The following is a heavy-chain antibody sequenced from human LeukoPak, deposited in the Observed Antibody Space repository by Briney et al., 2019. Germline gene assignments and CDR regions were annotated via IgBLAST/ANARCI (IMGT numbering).Heavy chain of an antibody. CDR3: ASPLRGLRFGYYYGMDV. CDR2: IIPIFGTA. D-gene: IGHD5-12*01. V-gene: IGHV1-69*01. J-gene: IGHJ6*02. Sequence: VKVSCKASGGTFSSYAISWVRQAPGQGLEWMGGIIPIFGTANYAQKFQGRVTITADESTSTAYMELSSLRSEDTAVYYCASPLRGLRFGYYYGMDVWGQGTTVTVSS. CDR1: GGTFSSYA.